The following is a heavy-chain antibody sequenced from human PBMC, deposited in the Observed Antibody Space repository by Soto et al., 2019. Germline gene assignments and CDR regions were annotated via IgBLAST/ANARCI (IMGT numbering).Heavy chain of an antibody. Sequence: PSETLSLTCTVSGGSISSYYWSWIRQPPGKGLEWIGYIYYSGITNYNPSLKSRVTTSVDTSKNQFSLKLSSVTAADTAVYYCARGAWASAFDIWGQGTMVTVSS. CDR1: GGSISSYY. J-gene: IGHJ3*02. D-gene: IGHD7-27*01. CDR3: ARGAWASAFDI. V-gene: IGHV4-59*08. CDR2: IYYSGIT.